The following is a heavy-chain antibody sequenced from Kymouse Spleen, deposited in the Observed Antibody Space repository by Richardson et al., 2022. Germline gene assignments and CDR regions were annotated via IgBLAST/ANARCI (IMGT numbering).Heavy chain of an antibody. D-gene: IGHD1-7*01. CDR1: GGSISSSSYY. CDR3: AREGITGTTNGYFDY. J-gene: IGHJ4*02. V-gene: IGHV4-39*01. CDR2: IYYSGST. Sequence: QLQLQESGPGLVKPSETLSLTCTVSGGSISSSSYYWGWIRQPPGKGLEWIGSIYYSGSTYYNPSLKSRVTISVDTSKNQFSLKLSSVTAADTAVYYCAREGITGTTNGYFDYWGQGTLVTVSS.